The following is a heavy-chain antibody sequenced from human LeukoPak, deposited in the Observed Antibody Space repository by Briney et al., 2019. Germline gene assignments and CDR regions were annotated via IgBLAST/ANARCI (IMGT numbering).Heavy chain of an antibody. CDR2: ISSSSSTI. D-gene: IGHD2-2*01. CDR1: GFTFSDYY. V-gene: IGHV3-11*04. CDR3: ARDPATHCSSTSCYVHMDV. J-gene: IGHJ6*03. Sequence: GGSLRLSCAASGFTFSDYYMSWIRQAPGKGLEWVSYISSSSSTIYYADSVKGRFTISRDNAKNSLYLQMNSLRAEDTAVYYCARDPATHCSSTSCYVHMDVWGKGTTVTVSS.